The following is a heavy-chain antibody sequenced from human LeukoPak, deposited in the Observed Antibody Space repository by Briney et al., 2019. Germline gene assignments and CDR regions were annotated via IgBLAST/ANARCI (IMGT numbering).Heavy chain of an antibody. CDR3: AKAGRGYSYGRGVGFNWFDP. CDR2: ISYDGSNK. CDR1: GFTFSSYG. J-gene: IGHJ5*02. V-gene: IGHV3-30*18. Sequence: PGGSLRLSCAASGFTFSSYGMHWVRQAPGKGLEWVAVISYDGSNKYYADSVKGRFTISRDNSKNTLYLQMNSLRAEDTAVYYCAKAGRGYSYGRGVGFNWFDPWGQGTLVTVSS. D-gene: IGHD5-18*01.